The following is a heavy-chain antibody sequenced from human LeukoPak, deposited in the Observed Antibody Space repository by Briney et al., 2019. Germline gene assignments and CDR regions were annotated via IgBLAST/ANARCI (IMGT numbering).Heavy chain of an antibody. D-gene: IGHD1-26*01. CDR2: IHSGGNII. J-gene: IGHJ4*02. Sequence: GGSLTLSCAASGFTFSSYWMHWVRQAPGKGLVWVAGIHSGGNIIYYADSVKGRFTISRDNAKNTLYLQMNSLRAEDTAVYYCVAEERDFDCWGQGVLVTVSS. V-gene: IGHV3-74*01. CDR1: GFTFSSYW. CDR3: VAEERDFDC.